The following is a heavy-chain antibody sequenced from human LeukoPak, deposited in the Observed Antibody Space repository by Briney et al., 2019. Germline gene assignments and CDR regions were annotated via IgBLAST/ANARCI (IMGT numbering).Heavy chain of an antibody. CDR1: GGSISSGSYY. V-gene: IGHV4-61*02. J-gene: IGHJ3*02. D-gene: IGHD4-17*01. CDR2: IYTSGST. CDR3: ARGPTVTNDAFDI. Sequence: SETLSLTCTVSGGSISSGSYYWSWIRQPAGKGLEWIGRIYTSGSTNYNPSLKSRVTISVDTSKNQFSLKLSSMTAADTAVYYCARGPTVTNDAFDIWGQGTMVTVSS.